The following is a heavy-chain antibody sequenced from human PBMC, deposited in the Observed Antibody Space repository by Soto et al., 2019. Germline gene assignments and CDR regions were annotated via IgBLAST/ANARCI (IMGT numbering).Heavy chain of an antibody. D-gene: IGHD6-13*01. CDR3: AKSQEIGTHFFDS. J-gene: IGHJ4*02. V-gene: IGHV3-13*01. CDR1: GFTFSGFD. CDR2: IGTAGDT. Sequence: GGSLRLSCGASGFTFSGFDMHWVRQPTGKGLEWVSSIGTAGDTYYAVSVKGRFTISRDNAKNSLSLQMNSLRAGDMAVYFCAKSQEIGTHFFDSWGQGTQVTVSS.